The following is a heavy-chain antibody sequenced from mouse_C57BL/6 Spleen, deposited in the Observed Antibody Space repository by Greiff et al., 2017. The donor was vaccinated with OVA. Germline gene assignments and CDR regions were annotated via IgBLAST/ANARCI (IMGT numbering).Heavy chain of an antibody. CDR3: ARDRSSSLYAMDY. V-gene: IGHV5-4*01. D-gene: IGHD1-1*01. CDR2: ISDGGSYT. J-gene: IGHJ4*01. Sequence: EVQVVESGGGLVKPGGSLKLSCAASGFTFSSYAMSWVRQTPEKRLEWVATISDGGSYTYYPDNVKGRFTISRDNAKNNLYLQMSHLKSEDTAMYYCARDRSSSLYAMDYWGQGTSVTVSS. CDR1: GFTFSSYA.